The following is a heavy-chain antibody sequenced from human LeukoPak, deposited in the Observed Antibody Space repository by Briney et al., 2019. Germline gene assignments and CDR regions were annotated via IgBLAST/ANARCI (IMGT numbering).Heavy chain of an antibody. CDR2: IYHSGST. V-gene: IGHV4-4*02. CDR1: GGSISSSNW. D-gene: IGHD3-9*01. J-gene: IGHJ3*02. Sequence: SETLSLTCAVSGGSISSSNWWSWVRQPPGKGLEWIGEIYHSGSTNYNPSLKSRVTISVDTSKNQFSLKLSSVTAADTAVYYCARRESYDILTGYHDAFDIWGQGTMVTVSS. CDR3: ARRESYDILTGYHDAFDI.